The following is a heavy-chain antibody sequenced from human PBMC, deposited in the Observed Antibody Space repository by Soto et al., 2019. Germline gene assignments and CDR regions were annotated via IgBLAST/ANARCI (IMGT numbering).Heavy chain of an antibody. CDR3: ARSFMVPVDFFDY. CDR2: IYYSGST. CDR1: NGSLSSNY. D-gene: IGHD3-10*01. J-gene: IGHJ4*02. V-gene: IGHV4-59*01. Sequence: SETLSLTCTVSNGSLSSNYWSWIRESPGKGLEWIGNIYYSGSTNYNPSLKSRVTMSVDTSKNQFTLKLSSVTAADTGVYFYARSFMVPVDFFDYWGQGTPVTVSS.